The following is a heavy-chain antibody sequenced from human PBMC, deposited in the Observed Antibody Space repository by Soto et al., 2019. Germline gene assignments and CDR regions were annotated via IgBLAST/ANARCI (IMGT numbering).Heavy chain of an antibody. CDR1: GFTVSSNY. CDR3: ARGGGNSYGYGGVY. J-gene: IGHJ4*02. Sequence: LRLSCAASGFTVSSNYMSWVRQAPGKGLEWVSTIYTGGSTYYADSVKGRFTIYRDNSKNTVYLQMKSLRAEDTAVYYCARGGGNSYGYGGVYWGQGTLVTVSS. D-gene: IGHD5-18*01. CDR2: IYTGGST. V-gene: IGHV3-53*01.